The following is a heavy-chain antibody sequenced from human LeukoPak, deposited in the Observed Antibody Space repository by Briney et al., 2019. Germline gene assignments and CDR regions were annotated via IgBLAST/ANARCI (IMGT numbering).Heavy chain of an antibody. CDR3: AKGGYCSSTSCYALDNSNDY. D-gene: IGHD2-2*01. Sequence: GGSLRLSCAASGFTFSSYGMHWVRQAPGKGLEWVPVISYDGSNKYYADSVKGRFTISRDNSKNTLYLQMNSLRAEDTAVYYCAKGGYCSSTSCYALDNSNDYRGQGTLVTVSS. CDR1: GFTFSSYG. J-gene: IGHJ4*02. V-gene: IGHV3-30*18. CDR2: ISYDGSNK.